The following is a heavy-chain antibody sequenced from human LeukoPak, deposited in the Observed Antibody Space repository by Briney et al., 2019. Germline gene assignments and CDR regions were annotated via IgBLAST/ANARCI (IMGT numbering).Heavy chain of an antibody. CDR3: ARAPYYYDSGGYWSKPRYFDY. Sequence: SETLSLTCSASGGDITTSIRSIGSYYWSWLRQPPGKGLEWISYIYDSGSANYNPSLKSRVTISVDMPKNHFSLKLTSVTAADTAIYYCARAPYYYDSGGYWSKPRYFDYWGQGIPVTVSS. D-gene: IGHD3-22*01. J-gene: IGHJ4*02. V-gene: IGHV4-61*03. CDR2: IYDSGSA. CDR1: GGDITTSIRSIGSYY.